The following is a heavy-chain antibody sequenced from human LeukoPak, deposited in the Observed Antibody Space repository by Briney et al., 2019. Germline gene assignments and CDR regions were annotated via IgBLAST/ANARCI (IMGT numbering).Heavy chain of an antibody. V-gene: IGHV1-46*01. CDR2: INPSGGST. CDR3: ARDCLVVVAATPLCW. J-gene: IGHJ4*02. Sequence: ASVKVSCKASGYTFTSYYMHWVRQAPGQGLEWMGIINPSGGSTSYAQKFQGRVTMTRDTSTSTVYMELSSLRSEDTAVYYCARDCLVVVAATPLCWWGQGTLVTVSS. D-gene: IGHD2-15*01. CDR1: GYTFTSYY.